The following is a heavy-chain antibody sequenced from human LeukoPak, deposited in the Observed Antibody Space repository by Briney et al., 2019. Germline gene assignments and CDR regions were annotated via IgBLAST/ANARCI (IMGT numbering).Heavy chain of an antibody. CDR3: AFEGGDTSRDAYFQH. CDR2: ISGSGGST. V-gene: IGHV3-23*01. CDR1: GFTFSNKA. J-gene: IGHJ1*01. Sequence: PGGSLGLSGAASGFTFSNKAMSWFPKAPGKGLDWFSTISGSGGSTYYADSVRGRFTISRDNSKNTLYLQMNSLRAEDTAVYYCAFEGGDTSRDAYFQHWGQGTLVIVSS. D-gene: IGHD6-13*01.